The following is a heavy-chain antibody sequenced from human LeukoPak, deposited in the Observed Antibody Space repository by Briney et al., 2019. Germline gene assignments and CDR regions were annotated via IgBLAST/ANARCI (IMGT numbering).Heavy chain of an antibody. V-gene: IGHV6-1*01. CDR1: GDSVSSNSAA. CDR2: TYYRSKWYN. D-gene: IGHD4-23*01. J-gene: IGHJ4*02. Sequence: SQTLSLTCAVSGDSVSSNSAAWNWIRQSPWRGLEWLGRTYYRSKWYNDYAVSVKSRITIKPDTSKNQFSLQLNSVTPEDTAVYYCARDGGNDYFDDWGQGTLVTVSS. CDR3: ARDGGNDYFDD.